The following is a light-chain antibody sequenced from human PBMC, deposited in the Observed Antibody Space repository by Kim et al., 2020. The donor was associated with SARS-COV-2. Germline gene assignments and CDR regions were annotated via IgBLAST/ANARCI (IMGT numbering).Light chain of an antibody. CDR3: QQRSNWPST. Sequence: LSPGEGATLSCRASQSVSNYLAWYQQKPGQAPRLLIYDASHRATGIPARFSGSGSGTDFTLTINSLEAEDFAVYYCQQRSNWPSTFGGGTRVDIK. CDR2: DAS. V-gene: IGKV3-11*01. J-gene: IGKJ4*01. CDR1: QSVSNY.